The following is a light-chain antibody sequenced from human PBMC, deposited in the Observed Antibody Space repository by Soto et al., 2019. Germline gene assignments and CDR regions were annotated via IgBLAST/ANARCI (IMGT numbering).Light chain of an antibody. V-gene: IGLV2-8*01. J-gene: IGLJ1*01. CDR1: SSDVGGYNY. CDR3: SSYAGSNNLYV. Sequence: QSVLTQPPSASGSPGQSVTISCTGTSSDVGGYNYVSWYQQHPGKAPKLMIYEVSKRPSGVPDSFSGSKSGNTASLTVSGLQAEDGADYYCSSYAGSNNLYVFGTGTKLTVL. CDR2: EVS.